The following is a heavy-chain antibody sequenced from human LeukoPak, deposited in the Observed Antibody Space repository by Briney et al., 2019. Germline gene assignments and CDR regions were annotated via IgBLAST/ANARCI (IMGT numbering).Heavy chain of an antibody. Sequence: GGSLRLSYAASGFTFSSYVMHWVRQAPGKGLEWVAIISYDGSNEYYADSVKGRFTISRDNAKNSLFLQMNSLRAEDTAVYYCARVLRYCSGGNCYSGGLGYMDVWGKGTTVTISS. J-gene: IGHJ6*03. D-gene: IGHD2-15*01. CDR2: ISYDGSNE. V-gene: IGHV3-30*04. CDR1: GFTFSSYV. CDR3: ARVLRYCSGGNCYSGGLGYMDV.